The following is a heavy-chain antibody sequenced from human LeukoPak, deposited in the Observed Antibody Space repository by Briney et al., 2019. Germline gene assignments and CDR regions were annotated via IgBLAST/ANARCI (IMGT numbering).Heavy chain of an antibody. D-gene: IGHD3-3*01. J-gene: IGHJ4*02. CDR2: ISSSGSTI. Sequence: GGSLRLSCAASGFTFSDYYMSWIRQAPGKGLEWVSYISSSGSTIYYADSVKGRFTISRDNAKNSLYLQMNSLRAEDTAVYYCARSAPYITIFGVVIKPVDYWGQGTLVTVSS. V-gene: IGHV3-11*01. CDR1: GFTFSDYY. CDR3: ARSAPYITIFGVVIKPVDY.